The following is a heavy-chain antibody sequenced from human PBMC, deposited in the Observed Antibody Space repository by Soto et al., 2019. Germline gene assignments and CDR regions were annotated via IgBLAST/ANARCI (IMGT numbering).Heavy chain of an antibody. V-gene: IGHV4-34*01. J-gene: IGHJ5*02. D-gene: IGHD3-10*01. CDR3: ARGDPTMVRGVTHNWFDP. CDR2: INHSGST. Sequence: SETLSLTCAVYGGSFSGYYWSWIRQPPGKGLEWIGEINHSGSTNYNPSLKSRVTISVDTSKNQFSLKLSSVTAADTAVYYCARGDPTMVRGVTHNWFDPWGQGTLVTVS. CDR1: GGSFSGYY.